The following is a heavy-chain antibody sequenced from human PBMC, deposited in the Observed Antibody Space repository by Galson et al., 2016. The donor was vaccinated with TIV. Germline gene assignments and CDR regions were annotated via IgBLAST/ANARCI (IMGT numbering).Heavy chain of an antibody. D-gene: IGHD1-26*01. CDR1: GFSFRNFV. V-gene: IGHV3-23*01. CDR3: AKVGKSGDYSWDAFDV. J-gene: IGHJ3*01. Sequence: SLRLSCAVSGFSFRNFVMSWVRLAPGKGLEWVSSVSLSGSHTYYADSVKGRFTISRDNSRYTLSLHLNDLRAGGTAIYYCAKVGKSGDYSWDAFDVWGQGTVGTVFS. CDR2: VSLSGSHT.